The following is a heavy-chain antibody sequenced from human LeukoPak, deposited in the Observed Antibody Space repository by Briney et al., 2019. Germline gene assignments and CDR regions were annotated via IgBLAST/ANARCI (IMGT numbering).Heavy chain of an antibody. D-gene: IGHD1-26*01. J-gene: IGHJ3*01. CDR1: GFTFSNYV. Sequence: GGSLRLSCAASGFTFSNYVIHWVRQAPGKGLEYVSAINSDGNTTYYVTSVKGRFTVSRDNSKSTLYLQMGSLRAEDTAVYYCATGWELRHVRHDAFDLWGHGTMVTASS. CDR2: INSDGNTT. CDR3: ATGWELRHVRHDAFDL. V-gene: IGHV3-64*01.